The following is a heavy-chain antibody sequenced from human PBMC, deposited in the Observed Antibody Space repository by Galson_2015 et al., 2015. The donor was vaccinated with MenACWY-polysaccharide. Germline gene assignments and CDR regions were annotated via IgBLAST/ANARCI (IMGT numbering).Heavy chain of an antibody. CDR3: ARLAYNFGYNQYYGMDV. J-gene: IGHJ6*02. V-gene: IGHV3-53*01. CDR1: GFSVRSDY. CDR2: IYTGGST. Sequence: SLRLSCAASGFSVRSDYMNWVRQAPGKGLEWVSVIYTGGSTYYADSVKGRFTISRDNSKNTLYLQMNSLRAEDTAVYYCARLAYNFGYNQYYGMDVWGQGTTVTVSS. D-gene: IGHD5-18*01.